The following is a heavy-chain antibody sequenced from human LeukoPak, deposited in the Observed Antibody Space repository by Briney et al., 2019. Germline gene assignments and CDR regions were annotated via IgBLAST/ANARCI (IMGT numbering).Heavy chain of an antibody. CDR1: GFTFSSYE. CDR2: ISSSGGTI. V-gene: IGHV3-48*03. Sequence: PGGSLRLSCAASGFTFSSYEMNWVRQAPGKGLEWVSYISSSGGTIYYADSVKGRFTISRDNAKNSLYLQMNSLRAEDTAVYYCARRPRQYGMDVWGQGTTVTVSS. CDR3: ARRPRQYGMDV. J-gene: IGHJ6*02.